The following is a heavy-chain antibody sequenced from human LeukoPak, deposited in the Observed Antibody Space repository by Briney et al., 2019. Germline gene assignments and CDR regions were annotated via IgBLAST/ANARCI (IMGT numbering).Heavy chain of an antibody. Sequence: SETLSLTCTVPGGSISSRSYYWGWIRQPPGKGLEWIGSIYYSGSTYYNPSLKSRVTISVDTSKNQLSLKLSSVTAADTAVYYCARHGFTIFGVTTKRRGWFDPWGQGTLVSVSS. CDR1: GGSISSRSYY. CDR3: ARHGFTIFGVTTKRRGWFDP. J-gene: IGHJ5*02. D-gene: IGHD3-3*01. CDR2: IYYSGST. V-gene: IGHV4-39*01.